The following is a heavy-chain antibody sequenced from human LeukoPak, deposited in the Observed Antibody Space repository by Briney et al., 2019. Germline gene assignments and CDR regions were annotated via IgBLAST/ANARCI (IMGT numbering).Heavy chain of an antibody. J-gene: IGHJ4*02. Sequence: GGSLRLSCAASGFTFSSYGMHWVRQAPGKGLEWVAVISYDGSNKYYADSVKGRFTISRDNSKDTLYLQMNSLRVEDTAVYYCARAVGPFDYWGQGTLVTVSS. V-gene: IGHV3-30*03. CDR3: ARAVGPFDY. CDR2: ISYDGSNK. D-gene: IGHD3-16*01. CDR1: GFTFSSYG.